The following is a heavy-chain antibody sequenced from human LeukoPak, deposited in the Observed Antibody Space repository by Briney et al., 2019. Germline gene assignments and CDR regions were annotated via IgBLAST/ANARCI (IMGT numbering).Heavy chain of an antibody. CDR3: AKGTYYYGSGSHHFDY. D-gene: IGHD3-10*01. J-gene: IGHJ4*02. V-gene: IGHV3-23*01. CDR1: GFTFSSYA. Sequence: PGGSLRLSCAASGFTFSSYAMSWVRQAPGKGLEWVSAISGSGGSTYYADSVKGRFTISRDNSKNTLYLQMNSLRAEDTAVYYCAKGTYYYGSGSHHFDYWGQGTQVTVSS. CDR2: ISGSGGST.